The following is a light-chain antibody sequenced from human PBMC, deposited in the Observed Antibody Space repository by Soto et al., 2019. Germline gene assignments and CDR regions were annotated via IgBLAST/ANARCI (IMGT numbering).Light chain of an antibody. CDR1: QSVTSSY. J-gene: IGKJ5*01. V-gene: IGKV3-20*01. CDR3: QQYVSPPIT. Sequence: EIVFTQSPGTLSLSPGERATLSCRASQSVTSSYLAWYQQKPGQAPRLLIYGASSGATGIPDRFSGSGSGTDFTLTISRLEPEDFAVYYCQQYVSPPITFGQGTRLEIK. CDR2: GAS.